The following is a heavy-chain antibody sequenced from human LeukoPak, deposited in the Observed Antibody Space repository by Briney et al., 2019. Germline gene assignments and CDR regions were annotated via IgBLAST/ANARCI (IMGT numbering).Heavy chain of an antibody. D-gene: IGHD2-8*01. CDR3: ARVVPMVQYYNSYMDV. J-gene: IGHJ6*03. CDR1: GFSFGTYA. V-gene: IGHV3-48*01. Sequence: GGSLRLSCAASGFSFGTYAMNWVRQAPGKGLKWIAYTSEGYSNLQYAGSVKGRFTISKDNATGSLYLQMNSLRAEETAVYYCARVVPMVQYYNSYMDVWGKGTTVTVSS. CDR2: TSEGYSNL.